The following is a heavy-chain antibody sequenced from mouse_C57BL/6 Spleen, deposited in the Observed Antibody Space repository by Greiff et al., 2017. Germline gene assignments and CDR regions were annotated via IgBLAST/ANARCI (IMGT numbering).Heavy chain of an antibody. Sequence: VQLQQPGAELVKPGASVKLSCKASGYTFTSYWMHWVKQRPGRGLEWIGEIDPDSGGTKYNEKFKSKATLTVDKTSSTAYMQLSSLTSEDSAVYDCARAHYGSSYGLGYWGQGTSVTVYS. V-gene: IGHV1-72*01. J-gene: IGHJ4*01. CDR1: GYTFTSYW. CDR3: ARAHYGSSYGLGY. CDR2: IDPDSGGT. D-gene: IGHD1-1*01.